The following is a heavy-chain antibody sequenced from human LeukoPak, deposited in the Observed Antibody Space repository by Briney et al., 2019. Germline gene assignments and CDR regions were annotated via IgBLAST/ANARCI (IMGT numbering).Heavy chain of an antibody. CDR2: IWYDGSNK. Sequence: PGGSLRLSCAASGFTFSSYGMHWVRQAPGKGLEWVAVIWYDGSNKYYADSVKGRFTISRDNSKNTLYLQMNSLRAEDMAVYYCARESGCSSTSCYTLPSYYYYGMDVWGQGTTVTVSS. J-gene: IGHJ6*02. V-gene: IGHV3-33*01. CDR3: ARESGCSSTSCYTLPSYYYYGMDV. D-gene: IGHD2-2*02. CDR1: GFTFSSYG.